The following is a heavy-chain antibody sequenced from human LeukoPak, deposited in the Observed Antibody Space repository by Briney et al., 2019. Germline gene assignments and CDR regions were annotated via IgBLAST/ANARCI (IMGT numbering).Heavy chain of an antibody. CDR3: AKVCSGWYGVDY. CDR2: IRYDGSNK. J-gene: IGHJ4*02. Sequence: GGSLRLSCVASGIIFRSYGMHWVRQAPGKGLEWVAFIRYDGSNKYYTDSVKGRLTISRDNSKNTLYLQMNSLKDEDTAVYYCAKVCSGWYGVDYWGQGTLVTVSS. V-gene: IGHV3-30*02. D-gene: IGHD6-19*01. CDR1: GIIFRSYG.